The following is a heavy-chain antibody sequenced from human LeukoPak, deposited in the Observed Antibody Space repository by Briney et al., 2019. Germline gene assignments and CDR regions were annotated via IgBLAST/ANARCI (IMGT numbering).Heavy chain of an antibody. CDR3: AKDSNTGGYSFGS. J-gene: IGHJ4*02. V-gene: IGHV3-21*04. CDR2: ISSSSSYI. D-gene: IGHD5-12*01. CDR1: GFTFSSYS. Sequence: GGSLRLSCAASGFTFSSYSMNWVRQAPGKGLEWVSSISSSSSYIYYADSVKGRFTISRDNSKNSLSLEMNSLRTEDTALYYCAKDSNTGGYSFGSWGQGTLVIVTS.